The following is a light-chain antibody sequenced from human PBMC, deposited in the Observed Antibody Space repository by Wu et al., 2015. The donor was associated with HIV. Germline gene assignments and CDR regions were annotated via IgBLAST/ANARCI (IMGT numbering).Light chain of an antibody. CDR3: QQRTNWLLT. V-gene: IGKV3-11*01. CDR1: QSISSF. Sequence: EIVLTQSPGILSLSPGERATLSCRASQSISSFLAWYQQRPGQSPRLLIYDASNRATGIPARFSGSGSGTDFILTISSLEPEDFAVYYCQQRTNWLLTFGGGTRVEIK. J-gene: IGKJ4*01. CDR2: DAS.